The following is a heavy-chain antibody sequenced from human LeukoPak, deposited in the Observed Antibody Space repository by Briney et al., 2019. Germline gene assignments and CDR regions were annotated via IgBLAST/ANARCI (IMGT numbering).Heavy chain of an antibody. CDR3: AKDPRRYDILTGYSDY. V-gene: IGHV3-23*01. CDR1: GFTFSSYA. J-gene: IGHJ4*02. D-gene: IGHD3-9*01. CDR2: ISGSGGSI. Sequence: GGSLRLSCAASGFTFSSYAMIGVRQAPGKGLECVSAISGSGGSIYYADSVKGRFTISRDNSKNTLYLQMNSLRAEDTAVYYCAKDPRRYDILTGYSDYWGQGTLVTVSS.